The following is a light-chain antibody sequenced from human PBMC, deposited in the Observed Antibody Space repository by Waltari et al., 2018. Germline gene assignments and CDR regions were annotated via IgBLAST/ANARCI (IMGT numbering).Light chain of an antibody. CDR2: DYN. CDR1: SSDVGNYNL. J-gene: IGLJ3*02. CDR3: CSYAGSYTWV. Sequence: QSALTQPASVSGSPGQSITISCTGTSSDVGNYNLVSWYQQYPGKAPKVMIYDYNRRPSGVSDRFSGSKSGNTASLTISGVQADDEADYYCCSYAGSYTWVFGGGTKLTVL. V-gene: IGLV2-23*01.